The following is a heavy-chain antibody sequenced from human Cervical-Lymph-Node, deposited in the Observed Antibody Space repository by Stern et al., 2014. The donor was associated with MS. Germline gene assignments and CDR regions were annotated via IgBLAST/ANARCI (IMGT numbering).Heavy chain of an antibody. CDR1: GYTFTSYY. CDR3: ARSFRQPRYYYGSGSLSGYYYGMDV. Sequence: QVQLVQSGAEVKKPGASVKVSCKASGYTFTSYYMHWVRQAPGQGLEWMGIINPSGGSTSYAQKFQGRVTMTRDTSTSTVYMELSSLRSEDTAVYYCARSFRQPRYYYGSGSLSGYYYGMDVWGQGTTVTVSS. D-gene: IGHD3-10*01. V-gene: IGHV1-46*01. CDR2: INPSGGST. J-gene: IGHJ6*02.